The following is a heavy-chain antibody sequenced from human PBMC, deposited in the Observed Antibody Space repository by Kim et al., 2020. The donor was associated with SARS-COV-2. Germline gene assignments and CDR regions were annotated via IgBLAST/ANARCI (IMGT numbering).Heavy chain of an antibody. CDR2: INADNGNT. D-gene: IGHD2-15*01. CDR3: ARGGGGLSC. V-gene: IGHV1-3*01. Sequence: ASVKVSCKASGYTFTSYIMHWVRQAPGQRLEWMGWINADNGNTKYSQKFQGRVTITRDTSASTAYMELSSLTSEDTAVYYCARGGGGLSCWGQGTLGAVPA. CDR1: GYTFTSYI. J-gene: IGHJ4*02.